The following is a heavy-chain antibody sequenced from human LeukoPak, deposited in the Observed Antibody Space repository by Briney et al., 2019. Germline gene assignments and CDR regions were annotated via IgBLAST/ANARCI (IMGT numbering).Heavy chain of an antibody. CDR3: ARRSSNSGSLY. J-gene: IGHJ4*02. CDR1: GGSISSGGYS. CDR2: IYYSGST. V-gene: IGHV4-30-4*07. Sequence: SETLSLTCAVSGGSISSGGYSWSWIRQPPGKGLEWIGYIYYSGSTYYNPSLKSRVTISVDTSKNQFSLKLSSVTAADTAVYYCARRSSNSGSLYWGQGTLVTVSS. D-gene: IGHD1-26*01.